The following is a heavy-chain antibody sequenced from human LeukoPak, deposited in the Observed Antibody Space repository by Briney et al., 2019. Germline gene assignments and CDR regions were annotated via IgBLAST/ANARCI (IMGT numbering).Heavy chain of an antibody. CDR1: GFTFSSYA. D-gene: IGHD2-15*01. J-gene: IGHJ6*02. CDR2: ISYDGSNK. Sequence: GRSLRLSCAASGFTFSSYAMHWVRQAPGKGLEWVAVISYDGSNKYYADSVKGRFTISRDNSKNTLYLQMNSLRAEDTAVYYCARAVAATQVVYYYYYGMDVWGQGTTVTVSS. CDR3: ARAVAATQVVYYYYYGMDV. V-gene: IGHV3-30-3*01.